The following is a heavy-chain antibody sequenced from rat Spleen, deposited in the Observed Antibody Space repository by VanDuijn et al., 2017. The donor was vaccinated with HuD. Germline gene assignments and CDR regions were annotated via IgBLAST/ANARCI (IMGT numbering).Heavy chain of an antibody. CDR1: GLSFSNYD. CDR2: IGLSGTTT. Sequence: EVQLVESGGGLVQPGRSLKLSCAASGLSFSNYDMAWVRQAPTKGLEWVASIGLSGTTTYYRDSVKGRFTISRDIAKRTLYLQMNNLRSEDTAIYYCARPTTGIPFNYWGQGVMVTVSS. V-gene: IGHV5S23*01. CDR3: ARPTTGIPFNY. D-gene: IGHD1-9*01. J-gene: IGHJ2*01.